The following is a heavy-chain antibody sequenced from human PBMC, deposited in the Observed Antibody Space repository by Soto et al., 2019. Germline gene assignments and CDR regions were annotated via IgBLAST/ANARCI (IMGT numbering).Heavy chain of an antibody. J-gene: IGHJ5*02. V-gene: IGHV1-8*01. CDR2: MNPNSGNT. Sequence: ASVKVSCKASGYTFTGYDINWVRQATGQGLEWMGWMNPNSGNTGYAQKFQGRVTMTRNTSISTAYMELSSLRSEDTAVYYCARGRGPPVVVPAAMRRGGSNLFDPWAQRTLVTVSS. D-gene: IGHD2-2*01. CDR3: ARGRGPPVVVPAAMRRGGSNLFDP. CDR1: GYTFTGYD.